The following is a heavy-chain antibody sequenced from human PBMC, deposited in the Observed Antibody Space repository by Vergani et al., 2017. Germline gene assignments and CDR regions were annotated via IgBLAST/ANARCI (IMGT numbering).Heavy chain of an antibody. CDR2: IRYDGSNK. CDR3: AKDGETQGWELPRREYYYMDV. V-gene: IGHV3-30*02. CDR1: GFTFSSYG. J-gene: IGHJ6*03. D-gene: IGHD1-26*01. Sequence: QVQLVESGGGVVQPGGSLRLSCAASGFTFSSYGMHWVRQAPGKGLEWVAFIRYDGSNKYYADSVKGRFTISRDNSKNTLYLQMNTLRAEDTAVYYCAKDGETQGWELPRREYYYMDVWGKWNMV.